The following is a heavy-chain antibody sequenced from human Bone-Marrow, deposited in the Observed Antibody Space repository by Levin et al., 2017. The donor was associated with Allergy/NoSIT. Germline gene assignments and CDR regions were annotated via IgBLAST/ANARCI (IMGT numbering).Heavy chain of an antibody. V-gene: IGHV3-30-3*01. D-gene: IGHD3-22*01. J-gene: IGHJ4*02. CDR3: AREQLGYDGSGYQAYLDS. CDR1: RFTFSSFP. Sequence: GESLKISCAASRFTFSSFPMHWVRQAPGKGLEWVALISYAGSSKYYADSVKGRFTISRDNMQKTLFLQMNSLRPDDTAVYYCAREQLGYDGSGYQAYLDSWGQGTLVTVSS. CDR2: ISYAGSSK.